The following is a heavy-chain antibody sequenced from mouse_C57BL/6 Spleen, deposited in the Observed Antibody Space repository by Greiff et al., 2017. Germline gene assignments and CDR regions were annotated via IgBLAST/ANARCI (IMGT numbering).Heavy chain of an antibody. D-gene: IGHD2-4*01. CDR1: GYAFSSSW. Sequence: VHVQQSGPELVKPGASVKISCKASGYAFSSSWMHWVKQRPGQGLEWIGRIYPGDGDTNYNGKFKGKATLTADKSSSTAYMQLSSLTSEDSAVYFCARSHYDYLWFPDWGQGTLVTVSA. V-gene: IGHV1-82*01. CDR3: ARSHYDYLWFPD. J-gene: IGHJ3*01. CDR2: IYPGDGDT.